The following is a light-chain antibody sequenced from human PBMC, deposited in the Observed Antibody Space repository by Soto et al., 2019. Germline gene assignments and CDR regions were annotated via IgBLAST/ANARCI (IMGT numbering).Light chain of an antibody. Sequence: QSALTQPRSVSGSPGQSVTISCAGTSSDVGGYNYVSWYQQHPGKVPKLMIYDVTKRPSGVPDRFSGSKSGNTASLTISGLQAEDETDYYCCSYAGNSRSYVFGTGTKVTVL. CDR2: DVT. J-gene: IGLJ1*01. CDR1: SSDVGGYNY. CDR3: CSYAGNSRSYV. V-gene: IGLV2-11*01.